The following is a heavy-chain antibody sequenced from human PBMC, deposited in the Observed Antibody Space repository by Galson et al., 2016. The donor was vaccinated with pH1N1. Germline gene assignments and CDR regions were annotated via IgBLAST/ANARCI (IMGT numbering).Heavy chain of an antibody. V-gene: IGHV3-23*01. D-gene: IGHD3-16*02. CDR1: GFTLSSYA. CDR3: AKNDGGSYPTYWSFDL. Sequence: SLRLSCAVSGFTLSSYAMSWVRHVPGKGLEWVSAISGSGGATFFADSVRGRFTISGDHSKNTLYLQMNSLRVEDTAVYYCAKNDGGSYPTYWSFDLWGRGTLVTVSS. J-gene: IGHJ2*01. CDR2: ISGSGGAT.